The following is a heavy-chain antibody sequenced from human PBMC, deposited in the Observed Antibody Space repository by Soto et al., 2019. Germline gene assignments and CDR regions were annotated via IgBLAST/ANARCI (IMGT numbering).Heavy chain of an antibody. CDR2: ISPSSGYT. CDR1: GYSFTNYG. D-gene: IGHD6-25*01. CDR3: AREMWTRSGPQNFFDY. V-gene: IGHV1-18*01. J-gene: IGHJ4*02. Sequence: ASVKVSCKASGYSFTNYGFCWVRQVPGQGLEWMGYISPSSGYTTYAPNLQERVIMTTDSSTTTVYMELRSLTSDDTAVYYCAREMWTRSGPQNFFDYWGQGALVTLSS.